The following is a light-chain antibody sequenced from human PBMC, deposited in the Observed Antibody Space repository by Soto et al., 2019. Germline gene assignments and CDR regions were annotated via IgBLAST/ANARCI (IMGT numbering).Light chain of an antibody. J-gene: IGKJ2*01. V-gene: IGKV1-6*01. CDR2: AAS. CDR1: QGIKND. CDR3: LQDYNYPYT. Sequence: AIQMTQSPSSLSASVGDRVTITCRASQGIKNDVAWYQQKPGKAPKLMIYAASSLQSGVPPRFSGSGSGTDCTLTISSLQPEDFATYYCLQDYNYPYTFGQGTKLEIK.